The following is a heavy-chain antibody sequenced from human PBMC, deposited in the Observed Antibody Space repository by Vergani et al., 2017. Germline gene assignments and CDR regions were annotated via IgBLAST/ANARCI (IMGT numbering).Heavy chain of an antibody. CDR1: ESSFISNE. CDR3: TRHVRCGDGGYLHFDL. CDR2: INPIDSKI. J-gene: IGHJ4*02. Sequence: EVMLVQSGAEVKKPGESLKISCKYSESSFISNEIAWVRQMSGKGLQWMGNINPIDSKIAYSPSFQGQAIMSLDKSITTAYLQWRSLKASDTAIYYCTRHVRCGDGGYLHFDLWGQETQVTVSS. D-gene: IGHD2-21*02. V-gene: IGHV5-51*01.